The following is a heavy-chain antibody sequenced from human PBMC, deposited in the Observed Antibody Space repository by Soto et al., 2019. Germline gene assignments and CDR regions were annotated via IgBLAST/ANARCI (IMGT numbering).Heavy chain of an antibody. Sequence: EVQLVESGGGLVQPGGSLRLSCAASGFTVSSHYMNWVRQAPGEGLEWVAVIYSGGSTYYADSVKGRFTISRDNSKNTLYLPMNSLRAEDTAVYYCADLYGVDGWGQETTVTVSS. CDR1: GFTVSSHY. V-gene: IGHV3-66*01. CDR3: ADLYGVDG. CDR2: IYSGGST. J-gene: IGHJ6*02.